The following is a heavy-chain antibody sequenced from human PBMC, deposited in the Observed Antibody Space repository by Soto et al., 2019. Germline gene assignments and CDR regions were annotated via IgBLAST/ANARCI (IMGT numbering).Heavy chain of an antibody. CDR1: GFTFSSYA. Sequence: PGGSLRLSCSASGFTFSSYAMHWVRQAPGKGLEYVSAISSNGGSTYYADSVKGRFTISRDNSKNPLYLQMSSLRAEDTALFFFVKLPYYDSSGYWFDAFDIWGQGTMVTVSS. CDR2: ISSNGGST. D-gene: IGHD3-22*01. V-gene: IGHV3-64D*08. J-gene: IGHJ3*02. CDR3: VKLPYYDSSGYWFDAFDI.